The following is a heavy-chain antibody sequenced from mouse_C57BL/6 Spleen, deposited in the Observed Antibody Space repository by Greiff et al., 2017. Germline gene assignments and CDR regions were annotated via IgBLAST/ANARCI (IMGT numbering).Heavy chain of an antibody. CDR2: TDLANGNT. CDR1: GFYIKNTY. D-gene: IGHD1-1*01. Sequence: VQLMLSVAELVRPGASVKLSCTASGFYIKNTYMHWVELRPEQGLEWIGRTDLANGNTKYAPKSQGKATTTADTASNTAYLQLSSLTSADTAIYYCARDYCGSRGADWGQGTLVTVSA. CDR3: ARDYCGSRGAD. J-gene: IGHJ3*01. V-gene: IGHV14-3*01.